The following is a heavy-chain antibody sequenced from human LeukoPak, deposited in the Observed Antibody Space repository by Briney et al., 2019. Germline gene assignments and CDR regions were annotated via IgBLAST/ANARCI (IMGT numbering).Heavy chain of an antibody. J-gene: IGHJ4*02. Sequence: PSETLSLTCTVSGGSISSGGYYCTWIRQHPGKGLEWIGYIYYSGTTYYNPSLKSRVTISLDTSKNQFSLKLSSVTAADTAVYYCARGYYGSGRTTYYFDYWGQGTLVTVSS. CDR3: ARGYYGSGRTTYYFDY. D-gene: IGHD3-10*01. V-gene: IGHV4-31*03. CDR1: GGSISSGGYY. CDR2: IYYSGTT.